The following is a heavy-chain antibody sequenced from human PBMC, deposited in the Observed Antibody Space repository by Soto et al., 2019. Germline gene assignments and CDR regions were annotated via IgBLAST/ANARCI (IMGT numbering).Heavy chain of an antibody. CDR3: ARRPDSYGFVYYFDY. CDR2: IIPIFGTA. Sequence: QVQLVQSGAEVKKPGSSVKVSCKASGGTFSSYAISWVRQAPGQGLEWMGGIIPIFGTANYAQKFQGRVTITADESTSTAYMELSSLRSEVTAVYYCARRPDSYGFVYYFDYWGQETLVTVSS. D-gene: IGHD5-18*01. J-gene: IGHJ4*02. V-gene: IGHV1-69*01. CDR1: GGTFSSYA.